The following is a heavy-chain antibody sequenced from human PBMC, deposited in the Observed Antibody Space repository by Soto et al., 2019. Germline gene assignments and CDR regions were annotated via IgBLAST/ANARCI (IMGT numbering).Heavy chain of an antibody. Sequence: GGSLRLSCAASGFTSSSYGMHWVRQAPGKGLEWVAVISYDGSNKYYADSVKGRFTISRDNSKNTLYLQMNSLRAEDTAVYYCAKNPSITIFGVVSPHYYYYGMDVWGQGTTVTVSS. D-gene: IGHD3-3*01. J-gene: IGHJ6*02. CDR3: AKNPSITIFGVVSPHYYYYGMDV. CDR1: GFTSSSYG. V-gene: IGHV3-30*18. CDR2: ISYDGSNK.